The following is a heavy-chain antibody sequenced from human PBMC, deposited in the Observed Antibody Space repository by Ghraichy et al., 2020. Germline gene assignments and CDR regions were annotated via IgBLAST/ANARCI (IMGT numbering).Heavy chain of an antibody. V-gene: IGHV4-4*07. J-gene: IGHJ6*02. CDR3: ARDVSTNPPPPNPEKPNYYYYYGMDV. CDR1: GGSISSYY. D-gene: IGHD1-1*01. Sequence: SETLSLTCTVSGGSISSYYWSWIRQPAGKGLEWIGRIYTSGSTNYNPSLKSRVTMSVDTSKNQFSLKLSSVTAADTAVYYCARDVSTNPPPPNPEKPNYYYYYGMDVWGQGTTVTVSS. CDR2: IYTSGST.